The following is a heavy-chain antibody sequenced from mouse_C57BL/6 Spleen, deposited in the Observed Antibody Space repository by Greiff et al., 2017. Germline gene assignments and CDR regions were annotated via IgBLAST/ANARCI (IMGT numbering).Heavy chain of an antibody. CDR3: ARVPRDGYYGVDY. D-gene: IGHD2-3*01. V-gene: IGHV1-82*01. CDR1: GYAFSSYW. J-gene: IGHJ2*01. CDR2: IYPGAGGT. Sequence: QVQLQQSGPELVKPGASVKISCKASGYAFSSYWMNWVKQRPGKGLEWIGRIYPGAGGTNYNGKIKGKATLTADKSSSTAYMQLSSLTSEDSAVDFCARVPRDGYYGVDYWGQGTTLTVSS.